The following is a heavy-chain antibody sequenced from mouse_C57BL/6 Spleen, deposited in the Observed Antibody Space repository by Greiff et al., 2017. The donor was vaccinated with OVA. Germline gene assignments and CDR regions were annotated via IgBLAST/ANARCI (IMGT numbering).Heavy chain of an antibody. CDR1: GFTFSDYG. D-gene: IGHD1-1*01. Sequence: EVKLEESGGGLVKPGGSLTLSCAASGFTFSDYGMHWVRQAPKKGLEWVSYLSSGSSTIYYADTVKGRFTIYRDNAKNTLFLQMTSLRSEDTAMYYCARTYYYGSSLFAYWGQGTLVTVSA. CDR2: LSSGSSTI. CDR3: ARTYYYGSSLFAY. V-gene: IGHV5-17*01. J-gene: IGHJ3*01.